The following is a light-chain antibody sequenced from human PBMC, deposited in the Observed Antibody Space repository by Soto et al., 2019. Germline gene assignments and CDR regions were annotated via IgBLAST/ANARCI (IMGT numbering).Light chain of an antibody. CDR2: AAS. J-gene: IGKJ1*01. CDR1: QSISSY. V-gene: IGKV1-39*01. Sequence: DIQMTQSPSSLSASVGDRVTITCRASQSISSYLNWYQQKTGKAPKLLIYAASSLQSGVPSRFSGSGSGTEFTLTISSLEPEDFAVYYCKQYGSSGTFGQGTKVDI. CDR3: KQYGSSGT.